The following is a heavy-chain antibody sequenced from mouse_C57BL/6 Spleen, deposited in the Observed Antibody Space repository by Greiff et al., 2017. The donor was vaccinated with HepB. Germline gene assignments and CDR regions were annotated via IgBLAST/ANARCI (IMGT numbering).Heavy chain of an antibody. D-gene: IGHD1-1*01. CDR2: IDPSDSYT. V-gene: IGHV1-69*01. CDR3: ARSDYYYGSSFDAMDY. Sequence: QVQLQQPGAELVMPGASVKLSCKASGYTFTSYWMHWVKQRPGQGLEWIGEIDPSDSYTNYNQKFKGKSTLTVDKSSRTAYMQLSSLTSEDSAVYYCARSDYYYGSSFDAMDYWGQGTSVTVSS. J-gene: IGHJ4*01. CDR1: GYTFTSYW.